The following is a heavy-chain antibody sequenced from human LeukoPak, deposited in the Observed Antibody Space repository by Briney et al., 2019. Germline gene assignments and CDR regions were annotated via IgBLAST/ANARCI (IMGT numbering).Heavy chain of an antibody. Sequence: GGTLRLSCAASGFTFSSYGMSWVRQAPGKGLEWVSAISGNGGSKYYEDSVQGRITLSRENAKNTLYLQMNSLRAEDTAVYYCAKVRSPWSGGTEGAFDIWGQGTMVTVSS. V-gene: IGHV3-23*01. CDR3: AKVRSPWSGGTEGAFDI. J-gene: IGHJ3*02. D-gene: IGHD3-3*01. CDR1: GFTFSSYG. CDR2: ISGNGGSK.